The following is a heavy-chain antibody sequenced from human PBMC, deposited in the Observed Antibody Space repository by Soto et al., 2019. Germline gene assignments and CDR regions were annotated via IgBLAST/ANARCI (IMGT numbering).Heavy chain of an antibody. D-gene: IGHD3-10*01. Sequence: GSLRLSCAASGFTFSSYAMSWVRQAPGKGLEWVSAISGSGGSTYYADSVKGRFTISRDNSKNTLYLQMNSLRAEDTAVYYCAKGSITMVRGNYYMDVWGKGTTVTVSS. CDR3: AKGSITMVRGNYYMDV. J-gene: IGHJ6*03. CDR1: GFTFSSYA. CDR2: ISGSGGST. V-gene: IGHV3-23*01.